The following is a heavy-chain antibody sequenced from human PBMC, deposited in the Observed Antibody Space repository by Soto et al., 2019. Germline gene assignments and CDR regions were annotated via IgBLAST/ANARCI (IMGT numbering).Heavy chain of an antibody. CDR3: ARDGGIAVAVPTPGGFDY. Sequence: SETLSLTCAVYGGSFSGYYWSWIRQPPGKGLEWIGEINHSGSTNYNPSLKSRDTISVDTSKNQFSLKLSSVTAADTAVYYWARDGGIAVAVPTPGGFDYWGQGTLVTVSS. D-gene: IGHD6-19*01. V-gene: IGHV4-34*01. CDR2: INHSGST. CDR1: GGSFSGYY. J-gene: IGHJ4*02.